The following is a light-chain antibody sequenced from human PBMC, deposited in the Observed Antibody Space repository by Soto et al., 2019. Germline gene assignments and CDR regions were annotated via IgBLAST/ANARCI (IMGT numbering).Light chain of an antibody. J-gene: IGKJ1*01. V-gene: IGKV1-5*03. Sequence: DIQMTQSPSTLSASVGDRVTITCRASQSISSWLAWYQQKPGKAPKLLIYMASTLQSGVPSRFSGSGSWTEFTLAISILQPYDSATYYFQQYNDKWSFGQGTKVEIK. CDR1: QSISSW. CDR2: MAS. CDR3: QQYNDKWS.